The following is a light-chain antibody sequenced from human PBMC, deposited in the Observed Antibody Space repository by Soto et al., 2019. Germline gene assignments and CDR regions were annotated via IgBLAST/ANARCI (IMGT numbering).Light chain of an antibody. CDR3: QQYNSGGFT. Sequence: DIQMTQSPSTQSASVGDRVTITCRASQSISSWLAWYQQKPGKAPKLLIYKASSLESGVPSRFSGSGSGTAFTLISSSLQPDDFATYYCQQYNSGGFTFGPGTKVDIK. CDR2: KAS. CDR1: QSISSW. J-gene: IGKJ3*01. V-gene: IGKV1-5*03.